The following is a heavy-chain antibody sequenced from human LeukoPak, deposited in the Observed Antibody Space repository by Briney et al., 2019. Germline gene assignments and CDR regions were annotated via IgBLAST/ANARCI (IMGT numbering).Heavy chain of an antibody. CDR2: INSDGSST. CDR1: GFTFSSYW. CDR3: AKSRVGYVALDY. V-gene: IGHV3-74*01. J-gene: IGHJ4*02. Sequence: PGGSLRLSCAASGFTFSSYWMHWVRQAPGKGLVWVSRINSDGSSTSYADSVKGRFTISRDNAKNTLYLQMNSLRAEDTAVYYCAKSRVGYVALDYWGQGTLVTVSS. D-gene: IGHD5-12*01.